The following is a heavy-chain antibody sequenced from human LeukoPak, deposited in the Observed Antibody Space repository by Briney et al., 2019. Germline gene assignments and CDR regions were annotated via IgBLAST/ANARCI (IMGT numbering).Heavy chain of an antibody. D-gene: IGHD2-15*01. CDR2: INQDGTEK. V-gene: IGHV3-7*01. CDR1: GFTFTTYW. Sequence: GGSLRLSCAASGFTFTTYWMSWVRQAPGKGLEWVANINQDGTEKYYVDSVKGRFTISRDNSKNTLYLQMNSLRAEDTAVYYCAKAGYCSGGSCYSLFYYYYYMDVWGKGTTVTVSS. CDR3: AKAGYCSGGSCYSLFYYYYYMDV. J-gene: IGHJ6*03.